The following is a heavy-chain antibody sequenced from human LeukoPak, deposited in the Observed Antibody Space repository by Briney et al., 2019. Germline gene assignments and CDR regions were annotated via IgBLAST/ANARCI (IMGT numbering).Heavy chain of an antibody. V-gene: IGHV3-30-3*01. CDR1: GFTFRTYA. CDR3: ARDSSSSGWFSPLDY. Sequence: PGGSLRLSCAASGFTFRTYAMHWVRQAPGKGLEWVAMTSYDESNRFYADSVKGRFTISRDNPKNTLYLQMNSLRTEDTAVYYCARDSSSSGWFSPLDYWGQGTLVTVSS. J-gene: IGHJ4*02. CDR2: TSYDESNR. D-gene: IGHD6-19*01.